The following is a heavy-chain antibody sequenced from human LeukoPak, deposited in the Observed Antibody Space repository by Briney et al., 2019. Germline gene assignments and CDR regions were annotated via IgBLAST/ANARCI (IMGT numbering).Heavy chain of an antibody. D-gene: IGHD3-10*01. V-gene: IGHV4-34*01. Sequence: SETLSLTCTVYGGSFSGYYWSWIRQPPGKGLEWIGEINHSGSTNYNPSLKSRVTISVDTSKNQFSLKLSSVTAADTAVYYCASFKGFMVRGVKRRPTDAFDIWGQGTMVTVSS. CDR2: INHSGST. CDR3: ASFKGFMVRGVKRRPTDAFDI. CDR1: GGSFSGYY. J-gene: IGHJ3*02.